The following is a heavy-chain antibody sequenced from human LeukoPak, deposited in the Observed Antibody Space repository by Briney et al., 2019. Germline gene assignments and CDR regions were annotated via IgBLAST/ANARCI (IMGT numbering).Heavy chain of an antibody. J-gene: IGHJ6*03. Sequence: GGSLRLSCAASGFTFSSYAMSWVRQAPGKGLEWVSAISGSGGSTYYADSVKGRFTISRDNSKNTLYLQMNSLRAEDTAVYYCAKAFFGVLMVYAIGYYYMDVWGKGTTVTVSS. CDR3: AKAFFGVLMVYAIGYYYMDV. CDR2: ISGSGGST. V-gene: IGHV3-23*01. D-gene: IGHD2-8*01. CDR1: GFTFSSYA.